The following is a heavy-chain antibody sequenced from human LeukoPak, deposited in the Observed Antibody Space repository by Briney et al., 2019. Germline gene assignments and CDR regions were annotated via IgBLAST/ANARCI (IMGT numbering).Heavy chain of an antibody. CDR1: GFTFSSYA. J-gene: IGHJ4*02. V-gene: IGHV3-23*01. Sequence: GGSLRLSCAASGFTFSSYAMGWVRQAPGKGLEWVSAISGSGDSTYYADSVKGRFTVSRDNSKNTLYLQMNSLRSEDTAVYYCAKPTYYDILTGYNWGQGTLVTVSS. D-gene: IGHD3-9*01. CDR2: ISGSGDST. CDR3: AKPTYYDILTGYN.